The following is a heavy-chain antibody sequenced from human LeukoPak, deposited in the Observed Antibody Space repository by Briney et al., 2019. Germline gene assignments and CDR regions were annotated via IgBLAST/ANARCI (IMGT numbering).Heavy chain of an antibody. Sequence: GGSLRLSCAASGFTFSSFWMSWVRQAPGKGLEWVAHIKEDGSMVSYVDSVKGRFTVSRDNAKNSVYLQMNSLRVEDTAVYFCARVVTWFDPWGQGTLVTVSS. V-gene: IGHV3-7*04. CDR3: ARVVTWFDP. CDR1: GFTFSSFW. J-gene: IGHJ5*02. CDR2: IKEDGSMV.